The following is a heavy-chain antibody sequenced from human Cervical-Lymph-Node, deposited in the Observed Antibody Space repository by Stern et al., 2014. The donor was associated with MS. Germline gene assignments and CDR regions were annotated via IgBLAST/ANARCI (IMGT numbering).Heavy chain of an antibody. CDR1: GFIFSSYG. J-gene: IGHJ5*01. Sequence: QVQLVESGGGVVQPGRSLRVSCAASGFIFSSYGMHWVRQAPGKGLEWVAVISHDGSKKYYGDSVKGRFTISRDDSKNTLYLQMNSLRGEDTAVYFCAKDRGQQYLLNWFDFWGQGSLVTVSS. CDR3: AKDRGQQYLLNWFDF. D-gene: IGHD6-13*01. CDR2: ISHDGSKK. V-gene: IGHV3-30*18.